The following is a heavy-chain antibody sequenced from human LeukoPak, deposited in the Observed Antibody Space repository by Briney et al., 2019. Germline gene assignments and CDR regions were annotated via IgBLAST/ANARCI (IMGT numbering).Heavy chain of an antibody. Sequence: GGSLRLSCTASGFTFSSYGMHWVCQAPGKGLEWVAVISYDGSNKYYADSVKGRFTISRDISKNTLFLQMNSLRAEDTAVYYCAKDPTYDTSGYCCYFDYWGQGTPVTVSS. CDR3: AKDPTYDTSGYCCYFDY. D-gene: IGHD3-22*01. V-gene: IGHV3-30*18. CDR2: ISYDGSNK. J-gene: IGHJ4*02. CDR1: GFTFSSYG.